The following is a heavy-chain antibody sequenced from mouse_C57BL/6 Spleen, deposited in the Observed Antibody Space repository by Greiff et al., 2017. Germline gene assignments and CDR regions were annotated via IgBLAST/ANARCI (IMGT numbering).Heavy chain of an antibody. CDR1: GYAFTNYL. V-gene: IGHV1-54*01. D-gene: IGHD1-1*01. J-gene: IGHJ2*01. CDR2: INPGSGGT. Sequence: QVQLQQSGAELVRPGTSVKVSCKASGYAFTNYLIEWVKQRPGQGLEWIGVINPGSGGTNYNEKFKGKATLTADKSSSTAYMQLSSLTSEDSAVYFCARGDYGSRFDYWGQGTTRTVSS. CDR3: ARGDYGSRFDY.